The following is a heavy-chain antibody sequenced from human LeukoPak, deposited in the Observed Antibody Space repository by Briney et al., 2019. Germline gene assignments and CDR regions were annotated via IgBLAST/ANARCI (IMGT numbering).Heavy chain of an antibody. CDR1: GFTFHAYA. CDR2: INWNGGST. V-gene: IGHV3-20*04. CDR3: AREGSSTYYYYYMDV. D-gene: IGHD1-26*01. Sequence: GGSLRLSCAASGFTFHAYAMSWVRQAPGKGLEWVSGINWNGGSTGYADSVKGRFTISRDNAKNSLYLQMNSLRAEDTALYYCAREGSSTYYYYYMDVWGKGTTVTVSS. J-gene: IGHJ6*03.